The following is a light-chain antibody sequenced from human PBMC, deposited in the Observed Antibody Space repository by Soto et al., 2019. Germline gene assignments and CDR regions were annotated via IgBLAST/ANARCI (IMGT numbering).Light chain of an antibody. CDR2: GVS. CDR1: QSVRSY. CDR3: QQRSDWPIT. V-gene: IGKV3-11*01. J-gene: IGKJ5*01. Sequence: EIVFTQFPATLSLSPGEGATLSCRDSQSVRSYLAWYPQKPGQAPRLLIYGVSPRETGIPAMFSGSGSGTDFTLTITSLEPEDFAVYSCQQRSDWPITFGQGTRLEIK.